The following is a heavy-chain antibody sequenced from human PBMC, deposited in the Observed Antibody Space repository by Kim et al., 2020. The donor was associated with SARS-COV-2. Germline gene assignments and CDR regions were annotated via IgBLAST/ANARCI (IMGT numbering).Heavy chain of an antibody. J-gene: IGHJ4*02. CDR1: GFTFNNFG. CDR2: ISGSSSTI. D-gene: IGHD1-1*01. V-gene: IGHV3-48*02. Sequence: GGSLRLSCSASGFTFNNFGMNWVRQAPGKVLDWLAHISGSSSTIFYADSAKGRFTISRASGNNSVFLHMSSLRDTDTAVYYCTTEGGTAWDCGYFDLWGQGALVTVSS. CDR3: TTEGGTAWDCGYFDL.